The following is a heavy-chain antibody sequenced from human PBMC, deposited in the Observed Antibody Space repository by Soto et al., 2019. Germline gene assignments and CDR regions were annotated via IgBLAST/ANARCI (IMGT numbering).Heavy chain of an antibody. CDR2: ISSSSSYI. V-gene: IGHV3-21*01. D-gene: IGHD6-13*01. Sequence: EVQLVESGGGLVKPGGSLRLSCAASGFTFSSYSMNWVRQAPGKGLEWVSSISSSSSYIYYADSVKGRFTISRDNAKKSLYLQMNSLRAEDTAVYYCAREYSSSWYSSNWFDPWGQGTLVTVSS. CDR1: GFTFSSYS. CDR3: AREYSSSWYSSNWFDP. J-gene: IGHJ5*02.